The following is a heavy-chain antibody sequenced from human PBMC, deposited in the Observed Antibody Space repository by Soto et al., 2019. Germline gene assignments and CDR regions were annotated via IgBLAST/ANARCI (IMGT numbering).Heavy chain of an antibody. Sequence: EVQLVESGGGLVKPGGSLRLSCAASGFTFSNAWMSWVRQAPGKGLEWVGRIKSKTDGGTTDYAAPVKGRFTISRDDSKNTLYLQMNSLKTEDTAVYYCTTRNTIFGVVIAHDYWGQGTTVTVSS. V-gene: IGHV3-15*01. CDR3: TTRNTIFGVVIAHDY. CDR1: GFTFSNAW. D-gene: IGHD3-3*01. CDR2: IKSKTDGGTT. J-gene: IGHJ4*02.